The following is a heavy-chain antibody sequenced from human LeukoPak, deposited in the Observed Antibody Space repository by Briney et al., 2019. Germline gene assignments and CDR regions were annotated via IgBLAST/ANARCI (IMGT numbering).Heavy chain of an antibody. Sequence: SQTLALTCTVSGGSISSGSYYWSWIRQPAGKGLGWIGRIYTSGSPNYNPSLKSRVAISVDTSKNQFSLKLSSVTAADTAVYYCARESSSGWYGYYFDYWGQGTLVTVSS. CDR3: ARESSSGWYGYYFDY. D-gene: IGHD6-19*01. J-gene: IGHJ4*02. V-gene: IGHV4-61*02. CDR2: IYTSGSP. CDR1: GGSISSGSYY.